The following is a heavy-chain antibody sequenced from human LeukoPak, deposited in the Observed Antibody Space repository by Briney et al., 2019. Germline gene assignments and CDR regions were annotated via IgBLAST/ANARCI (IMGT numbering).Heavy chain of an antibody. CDR2: ISSSGSTI. J-gene: IGHJ4*02. CDR3: ASCRGKYYYDSSGYSDY. D-gene: IGHD3-22*01. CDR1: GFTFSDYY. Sequence: GGSLRLSCAASGFTFSDYYMSWIRQAPGKGLEWVSYISSSGSTIYHADSVKGRFTISRDNAKNSLYLQMNSLRAEDTAVYYCASCRGKYYYDSSGYSDYWGQGTLVTVSS. V-gene: IGHV3-11*01.